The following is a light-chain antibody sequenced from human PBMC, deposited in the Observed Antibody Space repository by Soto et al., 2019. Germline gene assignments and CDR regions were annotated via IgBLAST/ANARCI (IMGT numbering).Light chain of an antibody. CDR1: RDISNY. CDR3: QKYDTAPLT. Sequence: DIQVTQSPSSLSASVGDRVSITCRASRDISNYLAWYQQKPGQVPRLLISTASTLHSGVPSRFSGSGSGTDFTLTISSLQPEDIATYFCQKYDTAPLTFGGGTKVEIK. J-gene: IGKJ4*01. V-gene: IGKV1-27*01. CDR2: TAS.